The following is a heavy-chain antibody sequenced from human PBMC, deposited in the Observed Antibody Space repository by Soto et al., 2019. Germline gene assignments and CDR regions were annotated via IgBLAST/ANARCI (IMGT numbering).Heavy chain of an antibody. D-gene: IGHD3-22*01. CDR3: ARAKYYYDSSGYYYYYYGMDV. Sequence: QVQLVQSGAEVKKPGSSVKVSCKASGGTFSSYAISWVRQAPGQGLEWMGGIIPIFGTANYAQKFQGRVKLPADESTSTAYMELSSLRSEDTAVYYCARAKYYYDSSGYYYYYYGMDVWGQGTTVPVSS. CDR1: GGTFSSYA. V-gene: IGHV1-69*01. J-gene: IGHJ6*02. CDR2: IIPIFGTA.